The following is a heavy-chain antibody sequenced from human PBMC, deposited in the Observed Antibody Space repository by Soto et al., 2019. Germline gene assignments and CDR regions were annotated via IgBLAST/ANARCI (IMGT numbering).Heavy chain of an antibody. Sequence: QLQLQESGPGLVKPSETLSLTCTVSGGSISSSSYYWGWIRQPPGKGLEWIGSIYYSGSTYYNPSXXXRXXRPVDTSKNQFSLKLSSVTAADPAEYYCATLWGQDWGQGTLVTVSS. D-gene: IGHD3-10*01. CDR3: ATLWGQD. V-gene: IGHV4-39*01. CDR2: IYYSGST. CDR1: GGSISSSSYY. J-gene: IGHJ4*02.